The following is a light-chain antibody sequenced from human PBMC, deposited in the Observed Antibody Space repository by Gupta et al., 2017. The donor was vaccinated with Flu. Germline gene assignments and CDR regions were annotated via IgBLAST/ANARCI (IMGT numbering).Light chain of an antibody. CDR3: QQRDSTPNT. CDR2: AVS. Sequence: DIQMTQSPSSLSASVGDRVTITCRASQSISSYLNWYQQKPGKAPKLLIYAVSRLQSGVPSRFSGSGSGTDFTLTISSLQPEDFATYYCQQRDSTPNTFGQGTKLEIK. CDR1: QSISSY. V-gene: IGKV1-39*01. J-gene: IGKJ2*01.